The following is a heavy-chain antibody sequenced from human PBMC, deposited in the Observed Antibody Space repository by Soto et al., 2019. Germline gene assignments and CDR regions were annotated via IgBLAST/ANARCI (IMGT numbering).Heavy chain of an antibody. Sequence: GGSLRLSCAASGFTFSSYGMHWVRQAPGKGREWVAVISYDGSNKYYADSVKGRFTISRDNSKNTLYLQMNSLRAEDTAVYYCAKDVHDFWSGYYPYYYGMDVWGQGTTVTVSS. J-gene: IGHJ6*02. CDR2: ISYDGSNK. CDR1: GFTFSSYG. D-gene: IGHD3-3*01. V-gene: IGHV3-30*18. CDR3: AKDVHDFWSGYYPYYYGMDV.